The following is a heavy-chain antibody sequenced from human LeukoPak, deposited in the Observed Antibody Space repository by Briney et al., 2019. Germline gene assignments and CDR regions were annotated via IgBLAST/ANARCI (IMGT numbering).Heavy chain of an antibody. J-gene: IGHJ5*02. Sequence: ASVKVTCKASGYTFTGYYMHWVRQAPGQGLEWMGWINPNSGGTTYAKKFQGRVTMTSDTSISTAYMELSRLRSDDTAVYYCARGVAARTVHNWFDPWGQGTLVTVSS. D-gene: IGHD6-6*01. CDR1: GYTFTGYY. CDR3: ARGVAARTVHNWFDP. V-gene: IGHV1-2*02. CDR2: INPNSGGT.